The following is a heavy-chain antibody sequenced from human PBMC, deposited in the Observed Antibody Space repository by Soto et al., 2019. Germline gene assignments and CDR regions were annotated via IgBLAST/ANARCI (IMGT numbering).Heavy chain of an antibody. V-gene: IGHV4-61*01. CDR1: GASVSTGSYY. CDR3: ARETASRHWVDY. D-gene: IGHD7-27*01. CDR2: IYHSGST. J-gene: IGHJ4*02. Sequence: QVQLQESGPGLVKPSDTLSLNCTVSGASVSTGSYYWSWIRQPPGKGLEWIGYIYHSGSTSYNPSLKSRVTMSVDTSNNQFSLKLRSVTAADSAVYYCARETASRHWVDYWGQGTLVTVSS.